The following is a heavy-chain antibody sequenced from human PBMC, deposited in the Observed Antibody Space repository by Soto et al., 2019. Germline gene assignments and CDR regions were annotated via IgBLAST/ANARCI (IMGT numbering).Heavy chain of an antibody. CDR3: TKYRGYDLAGYLDF. Sequence: GGSLRLSCAASGLTFDDFAMHWVRQAPGKGLDWVSGISWNSGSLGYADSVKGRVTISRDNIKNSLYLQMNSLRAEDTALYYSTKYRGYDLAGYLDFWGQGTLVTVSS. V-gene: IGHV3-9*01. D-gene: IGHD5-12*01. CDR2: ISWNSGSL. CDR1: GLTFDDFA. J-gene: IGHJ4*02.